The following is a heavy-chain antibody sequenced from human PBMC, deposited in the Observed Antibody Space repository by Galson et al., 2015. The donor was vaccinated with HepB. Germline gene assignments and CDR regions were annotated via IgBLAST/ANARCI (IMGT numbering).Heavy chain of an antibody. CDR1: GYTFTGYY. J-gene: IGHJ5*02. V-gene: IGHV1-2*02. Sequence: SVKVSCKASGYTFTGYYIHWVRQVPGQGLEWMGWINPHSGGTNYAQKFQGRVTMTRDTSISTAYMELSSLRSDDTAVYYCASAACTYTTSCSPDFPWGQGILVTVSS. D-gene: IGHD3-16*01. CDR2: INPHSGGT. CDR3: ASAACTYTTSCSPDFP.